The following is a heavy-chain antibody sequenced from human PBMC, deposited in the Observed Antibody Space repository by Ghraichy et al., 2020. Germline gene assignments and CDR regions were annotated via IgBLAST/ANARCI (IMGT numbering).Heavy chain of an antibody. CDR1: GGSFNGYY. V-gene: IGHV4-34*01. CDR3: ARLCIVATGTIKYYYYAMDV. CDR2: INHSGRT. D-gene: IGHD6-13*01. Sequence: SETLSLTCAVYGGSFNGYYWSWIRQPPGKGLEWIGEINHSGRTNYNPSLKSRVTISVDTSKNQFSLKLRSVTAADTAVYYCARLCIVATGTIKYYYYAMDVWGQGTTVTVSS. J-gene: IGHJ6*02.